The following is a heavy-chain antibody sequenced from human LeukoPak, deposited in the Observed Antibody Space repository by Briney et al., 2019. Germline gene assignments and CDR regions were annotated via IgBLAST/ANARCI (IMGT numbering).Heavy chain of an antibody. J-gene: IGHJ3*02. D-gene: IGHD2-21*01. CDR2: ISSSSSYI. V-gene: IGHV3-21*04. CDR3: AKPYDVVDDAFDI. CDR1: GFTFSSYS. Sequence: PGGSLRLSCAASGFTFSSYSMNWVRQAPGKGLEWVSSISSSSSYIYYADSVKGRFTISRDNSKNTLYLQMNSLRAEDTAVYYCAKPYDVVDDAFDIWGQGTMVTVSS.